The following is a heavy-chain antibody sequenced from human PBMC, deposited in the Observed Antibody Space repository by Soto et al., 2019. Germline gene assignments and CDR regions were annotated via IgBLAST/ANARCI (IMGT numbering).Heavy chain of an antibody. CDR2: IYYSGST. J-gene: IGHJ6*02. V-gene: IGHV4-31*03. CDR1: GGSISSGGYY. D-gene: IGHD3-9*01. CDR3: ARDLYDILTGPSGYGMDV. Sequence: SETLSLTCTVSGGSISSGGYYWSWIRQHPGKGLEWIGYIYYSGSTYYNPSLKSRVTISVDTSKNQFSLKLSSVTAADTAVDYCARDLYDILTGPSGYGMDVWGQGTTVTVSS.